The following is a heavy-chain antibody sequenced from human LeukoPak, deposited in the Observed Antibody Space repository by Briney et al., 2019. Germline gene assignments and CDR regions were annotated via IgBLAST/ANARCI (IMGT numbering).Heavy chain of an antibody. D-gene: IGHD6-19*01. CDR1: GGSFSGYY. V-gene: IGHV4-34*01. J-gene: IGHJ4*02. Sequence: SETLSLTCAVYGGSFSGYYWSWIRQPPGKGLEWIGEINHSGSTNYNPSLKSRVTISVDTSKNQFSLRLNSVTAADTAVYYCAREIAVAGTSFWDYWGQGTLVTVSS. CDR3: AREIAVAGTSFWDY. CDR2: INHSGST.